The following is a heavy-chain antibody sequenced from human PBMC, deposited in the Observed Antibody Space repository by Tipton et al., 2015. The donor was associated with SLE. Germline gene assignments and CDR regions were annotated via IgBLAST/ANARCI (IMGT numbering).Heavy chain of an antibody. CDR2: IHYSGTT. CDR3: ARTLGAIAHTVYDAFDI. V-gene: IGHV4-59*11. J-gene: IGHJ3*02. D-gene: IGHD1-26*01. CDR1: GGSITNHY. Sequence: LRLSCTVSGGSITNHYWNWIRQPPAKGLEWIGYIHYSGTTHDNPSLKSRVTMSVDMSKNQFSLRLTSVTAADTAVYYCARTLGAIAHTVYDAFDIWGQGKMVTVSS.